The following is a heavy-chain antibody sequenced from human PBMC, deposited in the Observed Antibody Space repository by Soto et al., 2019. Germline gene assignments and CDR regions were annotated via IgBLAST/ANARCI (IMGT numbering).Heavy chain of an antibody. Sequence: SETLSLTCTVSGGSISSYYWSWIRQPPGKGLEWIGYIYYSGSTNYNPSLKSRVTISVDTSKNQFSLKLSSVTAADTAVYYCARAAGYSSGWYRFLNWFDPWGQGTLVTVSS. V-gene: IGHV4-59*12. CDR1: GGSISSYY. J-gene: IGHJ5*02. CDR3: ARAAGYSSGWYRFLNWFDP. CDR2: IYYSGST. D-gene: IGHD6-19*01.